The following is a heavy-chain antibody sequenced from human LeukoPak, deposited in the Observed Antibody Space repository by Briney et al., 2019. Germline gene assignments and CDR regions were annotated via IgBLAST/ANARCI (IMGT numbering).Heavy chain of an antibody. CDR3: ARTKTTMVRGVIIPLDAFDI. CDR2: FYYSGTT. J-gene: IGHJ3*02. V-gene: IGHV4-39*07. D-gene: IGHD3-10*01. CDR1: GGSISSSSYY. Sequence: PSETLSLTCTVSGGSISSSSYYWGWIRQPPGKGLEWIGSFYYSGTTYYNPSLKSRVTISVDTSKNQFSLRLNSVTAADTAVYYCARTKTTMVRGVIIPLDAFDIWGQGTMVTVSS.